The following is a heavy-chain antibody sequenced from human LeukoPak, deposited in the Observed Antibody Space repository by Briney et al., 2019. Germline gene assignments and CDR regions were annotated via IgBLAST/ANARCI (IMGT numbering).Heavy chain of an antibody. J-gene: IGHJ2*01. D-gene: IGHD6-19*01. CDR2: IYYSGST. Sequence: SETLSLTCTVSGGSISSSSYYWGWIRQPPGKGLEWIGSIYYSGSTYYNPSLKSRVTISVDTSKNQFSLKLSSVTAADTAVYYCARDGGEQWLVQKFYWYFDLWGRGTLVTVSS. V-gene: IGHV4-39*07. CDR1: GGSISSSSYY. CDR3: ARDGGEQWLVQKFYWYFDL.